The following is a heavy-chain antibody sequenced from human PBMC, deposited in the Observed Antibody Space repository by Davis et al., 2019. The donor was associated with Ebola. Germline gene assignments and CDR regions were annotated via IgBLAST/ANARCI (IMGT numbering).Heavy chain of an antibody. V-gene: IGHV3-48*03. D-gene: IGHD3-10*01. CDR1: GFTFSSYE. CDR3: ARKEFLWFGESYDY. CDR2: ISSSGSTI. J-gene: IGHJ4*02. Sequence: GESLKISCAASGFTFSSYEMNWVRQAPGKGLEWLSYISSSGSTIYYADSVKGRFTISRDNAKNSLYLQMNSLRAEDTAVYYCARKEFLWFGESYDYWGQGTLVTVSS.